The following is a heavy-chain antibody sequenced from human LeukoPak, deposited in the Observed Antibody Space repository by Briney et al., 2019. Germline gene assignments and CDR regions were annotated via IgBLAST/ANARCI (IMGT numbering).Heavy chain of an antibody. V-gene: IGHV1-69*10. Sequence: GASVKVSCKASGGTFSSYAISWVRQAPGQGLXXXXXXXXXFGIANYAQKFQGRVTITADKSTSTAYMELSSLRSEDTAVYYCARALKAYYYDSSGYFAFDIWGQGTMVTVSS. CDR2: XXXXFGIA. CDR3: ARALKAYYYDSSGYFAFDI. J-gene: IGHJ3*02. CDR1: GGTFSSYA. D-gene: IGHD3-22*01.